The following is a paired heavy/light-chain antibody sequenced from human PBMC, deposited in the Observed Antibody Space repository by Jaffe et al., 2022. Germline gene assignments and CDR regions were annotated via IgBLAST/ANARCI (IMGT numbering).Heavy chain of an antibody. CDR1: GDSINRGSYY. CDR2: IYTSGTT. CDR3: VRRTPGGTFPFDF. D-gene: IGHD3-16*01. V-gene: IGHV4-61*02. J-gene: IGHJ4*02. Sequence: QVQLQESGPGLVKPSQTLSLTCTVSGDSINRGSYYWTWIRQPAGKGLEWIGRIYTSGTTDYNPSLKSRVTISLDTSNNQFSLRLSSVTAADTAVYYCVRRTPGGTFPFDFWGQGTLVTVSS.
Light chain of an antibody. V-gene: IGKV3-20*01. CDR1: QSVRSNH. CDR3: QQYDTSPIT. CDR2: AAS. J-gene: IGKJ4*01. Sequence: EIVLTQSPGTLSLSPEERATLSCRASQSVRSNHLGWYQHKPGQAPRLLIYAASSRATGVPDRFSGSGSGTDFTLVISRLEPEDFGVYYCQQYDTSPITFGGGTKVEI.